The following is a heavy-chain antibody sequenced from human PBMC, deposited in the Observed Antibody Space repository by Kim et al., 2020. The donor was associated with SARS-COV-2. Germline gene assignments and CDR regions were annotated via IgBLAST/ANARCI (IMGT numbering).Heavy chain of an antibody. CDR1: GYSFTSYW. D-gene: IGHD2-2*02. V-gene: IGHV5-10-1*01. CDR3: ARGRCSSTSCYTIGDY. Sequence: GESLKISCKGSGYSFTSYWISWVRQMPGKGLEWMGRIDPSDSYTNYSPSFQGHVTISADKSISTAYLQWSSLKASDTAMYYCARGRCSSTSCYTIGDYWGQGTLVTVSS. CDR2: IDPSDSYT. J-gene: IGHJ4*02.